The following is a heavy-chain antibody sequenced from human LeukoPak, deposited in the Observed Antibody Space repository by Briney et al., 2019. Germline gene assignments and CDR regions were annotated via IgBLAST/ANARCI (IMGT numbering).Heavy chain of an antibody. D-gene: IGHD6-13*01. CDR2: ISYDGSNK. CDR1: GFTFSSYA. J-gene: IGHJ4*02. CDR3: ARGFGSSWSGDY. V-gene: IGHV3-30*04. Sequence: GGSLRLSCAASGFTFSSYAIHWVRQAPGKGLEWVAVISYDGSNKYYADSVKGRFTISRDNSKSTLYLQMNSLRTEDTAVYYCARGFGSSWSGDYWGQGTLVTVSS.